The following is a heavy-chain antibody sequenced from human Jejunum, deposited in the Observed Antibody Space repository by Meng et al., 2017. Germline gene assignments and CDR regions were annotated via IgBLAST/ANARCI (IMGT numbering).Heavy chain of an antibody. Sequence: GESLMISCAASGFSFSSQWMHWVRQAPGKGLVWVSRSNSDGGSTSYADSVKGRFTISRDNAKNTLYLQMNSLRAEDTAVYYCARGYYGLNYWGQGTLVTVSS. D-gene: IGHD3-10*01. J-gene: IGHJ4*02. V-gene: IGHV3-74*01. CDR3: ARGYYGLNY. CDR1: GFSFSSQW. CDR2: SNSDGGST.